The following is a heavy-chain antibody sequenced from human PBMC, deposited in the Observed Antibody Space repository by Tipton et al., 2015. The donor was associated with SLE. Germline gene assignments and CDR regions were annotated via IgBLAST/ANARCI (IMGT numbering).Heavy chain of an antibody. CDR2: INPYSGAT. CDR1: GYTFNQYY. V-gene: IGHV1-2*06. J-gene: IGHJ6*02. Sequence: QLVQSGAEVKKPGASVKVSCKTSGYTFNQYYIQWVRQAPGQGLEWMGRINPYSGATVYAQKFQGRVTMTRANTTGYLELKSLTTDDTAVYYCARRTYYGDFPVHNYYAMDVWGHGTTVTVSS. D-gene: IGHD4-17*01. CDR3: ARRTYYGDFPVHNYYAMDV.